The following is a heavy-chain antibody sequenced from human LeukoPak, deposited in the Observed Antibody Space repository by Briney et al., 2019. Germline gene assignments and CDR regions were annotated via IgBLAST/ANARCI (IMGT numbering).Heavy chain of an antibody. CDR3: ARGLRFLEWLSSYPWFDP. CDR1: GYTFTSYD. CDR2: MNPNSGST. Sequence: ASVKVSCKASGYTFTSYDINWVRQATGQGLEWMGWMNPNSGSTGYAQKFQGRVTITRNTSISTAYMELSSLRSEDTAVYYCARGLRFLEWLSSYPWFDPWGQGTLVTVSS. V-gene: IGHV1-8*03. J-gene: IGHJ5*02. D-gene: IGHD3-3*01.